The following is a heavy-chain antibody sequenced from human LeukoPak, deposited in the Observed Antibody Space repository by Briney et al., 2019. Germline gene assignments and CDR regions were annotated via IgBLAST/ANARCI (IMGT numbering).Heavy chain of an antibody. V-gene: IGHV4-61*01. CDR1: GYSISSGYY. CDR2: IYYSGST. J-gene: IGHJ4*02. Sequence: PSETLSLTCAVSGYSISSGYYWGWIRQPPGKGLEWIGYIYYSGSTNYNPSLKSRVTISVDTSKNRFSLKLKSVTAADTAVYYCARTQEWSLPFDYWGQGTLVSVSS. D-gene: IGHD3-3*01. CDR3: ARTQEWSLPFDY.